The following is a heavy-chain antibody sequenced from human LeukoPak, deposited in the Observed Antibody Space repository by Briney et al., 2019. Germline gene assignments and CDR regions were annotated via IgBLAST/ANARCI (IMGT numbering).Heavy chain of an antibody. Sequence: SETLSLTCSVSSYSINSNYYWGWIRQSPGKGLEWIGSIYHTGSTYYNPSLKSRVTISLDASNKQFSLRLSSVTAADTAVYYCARGSHPVPGTLGGYFDPWGQGTLVTVSS. V-gene: IGHV4-38-2*02. CDR1: SYSINSNYY. J-gene: IGHJ4*02. D-gene: IGHD6-19*01. CDR2: IYHTGST. CDR3: ARGSHPVPGTLGGYFDP.